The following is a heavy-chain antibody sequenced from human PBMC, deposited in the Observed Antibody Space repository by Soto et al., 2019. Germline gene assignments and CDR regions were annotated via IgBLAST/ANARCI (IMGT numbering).Heavy chain of an antibody. V-gene: IGHV1-3*01. CDR2: INAANGDT. CDR1: GYTLTSYG. D-gene: IGHD6-13*01. Sequence: ASVKVSCKASGYTLTSYGIHWVRQAPGQRREWMGWINAANGDTKYSPKFQGRVTITRDTSASTAYMELSSLRCEDTAVCYCVRRHVSATGIDWFDPWGQGTLVTVSS. CDR3: VRRHVSATGIDWFDP. J-gene: IGHJ5*02.